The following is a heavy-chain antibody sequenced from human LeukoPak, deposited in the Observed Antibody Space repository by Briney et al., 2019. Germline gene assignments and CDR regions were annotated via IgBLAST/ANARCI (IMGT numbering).Heavy chain of an antibody. V-gene: IGHV3-48*01. D-gene: IGHD4-23*01. CDR2: FSSSSSTI. Sequence: QPGGSLRLSCAASGFTFSRYAMHWVRQAPGKGLGWVSYFSSSSSTIYYADSVKGRFTISRDNAKNSLYLKMNSLRAEDTAVYYCARDGQYGGNSEPPSDSFDYWGQGTLVTVSS. J-gene: IGHJ4*02. CDR1: GFTFSRYA. CDR3: ARDGQYGGNSEPPSDSFDY.